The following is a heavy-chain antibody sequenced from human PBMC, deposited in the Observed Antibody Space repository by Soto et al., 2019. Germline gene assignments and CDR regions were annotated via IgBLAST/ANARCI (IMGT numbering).Heavy chain of an antibody. CDR1: GGTFSSYT. D-gene: IGHD6-13*01. Sequence: QVQLVQSGAEVKKPGSSVKVSCKASGGTFSSYTISWVRQAPGQGLEWMGRIIPILGIANYAQKFQGRVMITADKSTRTAYMELSSLRSEDTAVYYCARGDIAAAGIDGYFDYWGQGTLVTVSS. CDR2: IIPILGIA. V-gene: IGHV1-69*02. CDR3: ARGDIAAAGIDGYFDY. J-gene: IGHJ4*02.